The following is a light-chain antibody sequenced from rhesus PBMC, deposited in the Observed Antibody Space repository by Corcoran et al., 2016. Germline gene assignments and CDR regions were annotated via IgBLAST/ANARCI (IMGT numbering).Light chain of an antibody. V-gene: IGKV1-44*01. J-gene: IGKJ1*01. Sequence: DIQMTQSPSSLSASVGDRVTITCRASQTISSYVAWYQQKPGKVPKLLIYASSSLESGVPSRFSGSGSGTDFTLTIRTLQTAIFATYYCQPHNSHPPTFGQGTKVEIK. CDR2: ASS. CDR1: QTISSY. CDR3: QPHNSHPPT.